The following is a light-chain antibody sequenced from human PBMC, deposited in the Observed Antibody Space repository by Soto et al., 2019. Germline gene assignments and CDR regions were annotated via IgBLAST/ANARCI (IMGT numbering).Light chain of an antibody. CDR2: LNSDGSH. CDR1: SGHINYA. CDR3: QTWGSGIVV. V-gene: IGLV4-69*01. J-gene: IGLJ2*01. Sequence: QSVLTQSPSASASLGASVKLTCTLSSGHINYAIAGHQQQSEKGPRYLMKLNSDGSHSKGDGIPDRFSGSSSGAERYLTISSLQSEDEADYYSQTWGSGIVVFGGGTKLTVL.